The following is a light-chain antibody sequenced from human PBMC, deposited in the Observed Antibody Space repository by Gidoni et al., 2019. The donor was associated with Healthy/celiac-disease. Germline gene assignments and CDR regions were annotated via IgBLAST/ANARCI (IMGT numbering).Light chain of an antibody. CDR3: SSYAGSNNLV. CDR1: SRDVGGYNY. V-gene: IGLV2-8*01. J-gene: IGLJ2*01. Sequence: QSALTQPPSASGSPGQSVTIACTGTSRDVGGYNYVSWYQQHPDKSPKLMIYEVSKRPSGVPDRFSGSKSGSTASLTVSGLQAENEADYYCSSYAGSNNLVFGGGTKLTVL. CDR2: EVS.